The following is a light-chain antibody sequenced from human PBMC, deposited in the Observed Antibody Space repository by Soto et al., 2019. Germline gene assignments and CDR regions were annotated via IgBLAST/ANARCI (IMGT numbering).Light chain of an antibody. Sequence: QAALTQPPSASGTPGQRVTISCSGSSSNIGSNTVNWYQQLPGTAPKLLIYSNNQRPSGVPDRFSGSKSGTSASLAISGLQSEDEAEYYCAAWDDSLNGSYVFGTGTKVTVL. CDR2: SNN. V-gene: IGLV1-44*01. CDR3: AAWDDSLNGSYV. CDR1: SSNIGSNT. J-gene: IGLJ1*01.